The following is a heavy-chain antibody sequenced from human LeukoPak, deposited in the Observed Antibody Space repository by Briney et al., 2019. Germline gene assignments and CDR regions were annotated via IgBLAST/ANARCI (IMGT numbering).Heavy chain of an antibody. CDR3: ARDPPFDY. CDR1: GFTFSYYW. V-gene: IGHV3-66*01. CDR2: IYSGGST. Sequence: GGSLRLSCAASGFTFSYYWMHWVRQGPGKGLEWVSVIYSGGSTYYADSVRGRFTISRDNSKNTLYLQMNSLRAEDTAVYYCARDPPFDYWGQGTLVTVSS. J-gene: IGHJ4*02.